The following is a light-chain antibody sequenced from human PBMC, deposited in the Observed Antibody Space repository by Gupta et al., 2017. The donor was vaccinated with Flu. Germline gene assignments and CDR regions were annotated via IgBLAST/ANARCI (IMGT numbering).Light chain of an antibody. CDR1: QNIGIY. CDR2: GAS. V-gene: IGKV3-15*01. Sequence: EIVMTQSPATLSVSPGERATLPCRASQNIGIYLAWYQQTPGQPPRLVIYGASASATGLPARFSGSGSGTEFTLTISSLQSEVFAVYFCQQYTTWYTFGQGTKVEIK. J-gene: IGKJ2*01. CDR3: QQYTTWYT.